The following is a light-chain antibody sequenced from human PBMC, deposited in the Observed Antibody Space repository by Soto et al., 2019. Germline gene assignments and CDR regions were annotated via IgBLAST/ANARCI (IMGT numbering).Light chain of an antibody. Sequence: EIEMTQSPATLSVSPGERATLSCRASQSITNDLAWYQQKPGQAPRLLIYGASTRASGIPARFSGSGSGTDFTLTISSLQSEDLAVYYCQQSNNWPRTFGQGTKVDIK. CDR3: QQSNNWPRT. V-gene: IGKV3-15*01. CDR1: QSITND. CDR2: GAS. J-gene: IGKJ1*01.